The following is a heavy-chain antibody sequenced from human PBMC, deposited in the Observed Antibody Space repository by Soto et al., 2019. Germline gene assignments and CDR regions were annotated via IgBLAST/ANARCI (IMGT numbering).Heavy chain of an antibody. CDR3: AKEGVGGGNYETHVDY. J-gene: IGHJ4*02. Sequence: EVQLLASGGGLVQPGGSLRLSCAASGFTFSSFAMSWVRQAPGERLEWVSALGGGGGSTNYADSVRGRFTISRDNSKDTWSLQMNSLRAEDTAIYYCAKEGVGGGNYETHVDYWGQGTLVTVSS. V-gene: IGHV3-23*01. CDR1: GFTFSSFA. CDR2: LGGGGGST. D-gene: IGHD1-7*01.